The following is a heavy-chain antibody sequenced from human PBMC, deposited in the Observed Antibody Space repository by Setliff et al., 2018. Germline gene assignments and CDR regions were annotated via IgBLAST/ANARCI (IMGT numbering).Heavy chain of an antibody. CDR1: GGSFGGYY. V-gene: IGHV4-34*01. Sequence: SETLSLTCAVYGGSFGGYYWSWIRQPPGKGLEWIGEINHSGSTNYNPSLKSRVTISVDTSKNQFSLKLSSVTAADTAVYYCARGGRISYRPSSSWYILDYWGQGTLVTVSS. CDR2: INHSGST. CDR3: ARGGRISYRPSSSWYILDY. J-gene: IGHJ4*02. D-gene: IGHD6-13*01.